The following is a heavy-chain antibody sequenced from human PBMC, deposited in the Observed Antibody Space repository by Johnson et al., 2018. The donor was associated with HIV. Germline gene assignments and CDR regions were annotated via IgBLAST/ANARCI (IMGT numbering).Heavy chain of an antibody. CDR2: IGTAGDT. CDR1: GFTFSSYD. Sequence: VQLVESGGGLVQPGGSLRLSCAASGFTFSSYDMHWVRQATGKGLEWVSAIGTAGDTYYPGSVQGRFTLYRETAKNSLYLPRNSLRAGDTAVYYCARGISQPYYNFWSGYHYPDAFDIWGQGTMVTVSS. V-gene: IGHV3-13*01. CDR3: ARGISQPYYNFWSGYHYPDAFDI. J-gene: IGHJ3*02. D-gene: IGHD3-3*01.